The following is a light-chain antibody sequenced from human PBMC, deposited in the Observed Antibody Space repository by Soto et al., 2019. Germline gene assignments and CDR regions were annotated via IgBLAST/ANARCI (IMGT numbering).Light chain of an antibody. CDR3: AAWHDSLNGWV. Sequence: QSVLTQPPSASGTPGQRVTISCSGSSSNIGSNTVNWYQHLPGTAPKLLIYRNDQPPSGVSDRFSGSKSGTSASLAISGLQSEDKADYYCAAWHDSLNGWVFGGGTKLTVL. V-gene: IGLV1-44*01. CDR1: SSNIGSNT. CDR2: RND. J-gene: IGLJ3*02.